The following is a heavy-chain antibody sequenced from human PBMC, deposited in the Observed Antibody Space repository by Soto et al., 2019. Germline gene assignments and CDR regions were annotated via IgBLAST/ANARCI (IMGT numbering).Heavy chain of an antibody. V-gene: IGHV4-30-2*01. D-gene: IGHD6-13*01. CDR1: GGSISSGGYS. J-gene: IGHJ4*02. CDR2: IYHSGST. CDR3: ARNRVGISWYADY. Sequence: QLQLQESGSGLVKPSETLSLTCSVSGGSISSGGYSWSWIRQPPGKGLEWIGYIYHSGSTHYNPSLKSRVTISVDRSNNACSLKLTSVTAEDTPVYYCARNRVGISWYADYWGRGTRVTVSS.